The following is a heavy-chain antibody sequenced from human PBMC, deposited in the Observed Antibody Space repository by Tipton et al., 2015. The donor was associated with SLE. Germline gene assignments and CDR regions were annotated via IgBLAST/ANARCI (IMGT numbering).Heavy chain of an antibody. CDR2: IGTGRDT. J-gene: IGHJ4*02. CDR3: ARRNDFWSGYPFDY. CDR1: GFPFSDYD. V-gene: IGHV3-13*01. Sequence: GSLRLSCSVSGFPFSDYDIHWVRQSTGKGLEWVSAIGTGRDTYYPGSVKGRFTISRDNAKNTLFLQMNSLRVEDTAVYYCARRNDFWSGYPFDYWGQGALVTVSS. D-gene: IGHD3-3*01.